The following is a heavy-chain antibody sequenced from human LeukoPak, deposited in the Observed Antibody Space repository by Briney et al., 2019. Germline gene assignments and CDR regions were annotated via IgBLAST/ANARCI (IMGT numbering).Heavy chain of an antibody. CDR1: GGTFSSYA. V-gene: IGHV1-69*04. D-gene: IGHD3-22*01. J-gene: IGHJ4*02. Sequence: SVKVSCKASGGTFSSYAISWVRQAPGQGLEWMGRIIPILGIANYAQKFQGRVTITADKSTSTAYMELSSLRSEDTAVYYCAREIPTYYYDSSGYPAYSRWGQGTLVTVSS. CDR3: AREIPTYYYDSSGYPAYSR. CDR2: IIPILGIA.